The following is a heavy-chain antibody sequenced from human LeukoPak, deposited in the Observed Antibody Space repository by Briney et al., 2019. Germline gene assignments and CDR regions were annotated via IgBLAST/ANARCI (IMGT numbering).Heavy chain of an antibody. D-gene: IGHD6-19*01. CDR2: ISYDGSNK. CDR3: AKDLPKHSGWFRVGPNAFDI. Sequence: GGSLRLSCAASGFTFSSYSMNWVRQAPGKGLEWVAVISYDGSNKYYADSVKGRFTISRDNSKNTLYLQMNSLRAEDTAVYYCAKDLPKHSGWFRVGPNAFDIWGQGTMVTVSS. V-gene: IGHV3-30*18. CDR1: GFTFSSYS. J-gene: IGHJ3*02.